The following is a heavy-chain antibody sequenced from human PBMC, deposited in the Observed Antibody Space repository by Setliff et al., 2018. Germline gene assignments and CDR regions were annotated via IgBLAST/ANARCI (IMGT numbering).Heavy chain of an antibody. V-gene: IGHV4-39*01. Sequence: PSETLSLTCNVSGGSISSSIYFWGWIRQPPGKGLEWIGNIYYRGSTYYSPSLMSRVTISVDTSKNLFSLKLNSVTAADTALYYFGRRVKVATEYFDCWGQGTLVTVSS. CDR3: GRRVKVATEYFDC. D-gene: IGHD5-12*01. J-gene: IGHJ4*02. CDR2: IYYRGST. CDR1: GGSISSSIYF.